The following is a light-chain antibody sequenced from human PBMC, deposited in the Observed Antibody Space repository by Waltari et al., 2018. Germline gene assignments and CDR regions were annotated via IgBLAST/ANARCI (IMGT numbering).Light chain of an antibody. CDR3: CSYAGSSTYV. Sequence: QSALTQPASVSGSPGQSITISCTGTSSDVGNYNLVSWYQQHPGKAPKLMISAGSKRPSRVSNRCSGSKSGNTASLTISGLQAEYEADYYCCSYAGSSTYVFGTGTKVTVL. CDR2: AGS. J-gene: IGLJ1*01. V-gene: IGLV2-23*01. CDR1: SSDVGNYNL.